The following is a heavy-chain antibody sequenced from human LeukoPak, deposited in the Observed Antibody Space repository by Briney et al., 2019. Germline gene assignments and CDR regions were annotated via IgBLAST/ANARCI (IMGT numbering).Heavy chain of an antibody. J-gene: IGHJ4*02. CDR2: INTNTGNP. CDR3: ARGKGIAAAGSSYFDY. Sequence: EASVKVSCKASGYTFTSYAMNWVRQAPGQGLEWMGWINTNTGNPTYAQGFTGRFVFSLDTSVSTAYLQISSLKAEDTAVYYCARGKGIAAAGSSYFDYWGQGTLVTVSS. D-gene: IGHD6-13*01. V-gene: IGHV7-4-1*02. CDR1: GYTFTSYA.